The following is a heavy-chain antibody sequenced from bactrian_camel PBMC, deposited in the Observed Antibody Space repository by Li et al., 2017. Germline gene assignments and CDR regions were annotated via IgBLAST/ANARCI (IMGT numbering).Heavy chain of an antibody. D-gene: IGHD6*01. Sequence: HVQLVESGGGSVQAGGSLRLSCTPSLNRGCMAWFRQAPGKPRVGVAAIEKYGTTKYEDAAKGRFTIFRDDAKNSLYLQMDSLDPDDTAMYYCAAESSCNNWYRTRPLISENTYWGQGTHVTVS. CDR1: LNRGC. V-gene: IGHV3S55*01. CDR3: AAESSCNNWYRTRPLISENTY. CDR2: IEKYGTT. J-gene: IGHJ4*01.